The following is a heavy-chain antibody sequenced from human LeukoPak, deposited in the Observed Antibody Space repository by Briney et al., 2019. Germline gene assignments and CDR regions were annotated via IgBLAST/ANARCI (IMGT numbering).Heavy chain of an antibody. V-gene: IGHV1-8*03. CDR3: ARDLGGYYYYMDV. CDR1: GYTFSSYD. CDR2: MNPSSGHT. J-gene: IGHJ6*03. Sequence: ASVKVSCKASGYTFSSYDINWVRQAAGQGLEWMGWMNPSSGHTNYAQKFQGRVTITADKSTSTAYMELSSLRSEDTAVYYCARDLGGYYYYMDVWGKGTTVTVSS.